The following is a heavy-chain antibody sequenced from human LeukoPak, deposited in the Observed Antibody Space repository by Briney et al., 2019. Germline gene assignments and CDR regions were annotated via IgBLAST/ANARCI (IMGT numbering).Heavy chain of an antibody. Sequence: ASVKVSCKVSGYIFTELSIHWVRQAPGKGLEWMGGFDPEDGETISAQKFQDRVTMTEDTSTDTAYMELSSLRSEDTAVYYCARGNYDSSTSDYWGQGTLVTVSS. CDR3: ARGNYDSSTSDY. CDR1: GYIFTELS. V-gene: IGHV1-24*01. J-gene: IGHJ4*02. D-gene: IGHD3-22*01. CDR2: FDPEDGET.